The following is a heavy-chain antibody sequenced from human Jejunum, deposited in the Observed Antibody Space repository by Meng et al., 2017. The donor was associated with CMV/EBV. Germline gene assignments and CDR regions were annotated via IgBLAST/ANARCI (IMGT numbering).Heavy chain of an antibody. Sequence: VTGDATSSSAYYWGWISQSPAKGLEWIRSIYYSGSTYYKSSLRSRVTISVDTSKKQFSLKLKFVTAAETAVYYCARVSSIWSAFDYWGQGRLVTVSS. V-gene: IGHV4-39*07. D-gene: IGHD6-13*01. CDR2: IYYSGST. J-gene: IGHJ4*02. CDR1: GDATSSSAYY. CDR3: ARVSSIWSAFDY.